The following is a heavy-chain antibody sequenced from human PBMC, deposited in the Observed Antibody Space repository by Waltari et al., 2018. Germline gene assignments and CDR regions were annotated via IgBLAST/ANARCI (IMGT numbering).Heavy chain of an antibody. D-gene: IGHD6-13*01. J-gene: IGHJ4*02. CDR2: IAYDGSNK. CDR3: AKGGSSWGDYFDY. V-gene: IGHV3-30*18. Sequence: QVQLVESGGGVVQPGRSLRLSCAASGFTFSSYGMHWVRQAPGKGLGGVAVIAYDGSNKDKAASVKGRFTISRENSKNTLYLQMNSLRAEDTAVYYCAKGGSSWGDYFDYWGQGTLVTVSS. CDR1: GFTFSSYG.